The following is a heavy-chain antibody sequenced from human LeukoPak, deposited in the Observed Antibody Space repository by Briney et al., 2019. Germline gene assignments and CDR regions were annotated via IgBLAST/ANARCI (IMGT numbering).Heavy chain of an antibody. CDR2: ISGTGGNT. Sequence: PGGSLRLSCAASGFTFSSYAMSWVRQAPGKGLEWVSAISGTGGNTYYADSVKGRFTISRDNSKNTLYLQMNSLRVEDTAVYYCAPTAVRGGYWGHGTLVTVSS. D-gene: IGHD2-15*01. CDR3: APTAVRGGY. CDR1: GFTFSSYA. V-gene: IGHV3-23*01. J-gene: IGHJ4*01.